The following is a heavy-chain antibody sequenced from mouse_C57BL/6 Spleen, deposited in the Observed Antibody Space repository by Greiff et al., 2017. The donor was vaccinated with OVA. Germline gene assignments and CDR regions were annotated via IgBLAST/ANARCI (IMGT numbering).Heavy chain of an antibody. CDR2: IDPSDSYT. CDR3: AREEGRAWFAY. V-gene: IGHV1-50*01. CDR1: GYTFTSYW. J-gene: IGHJ3*01. Sequence: QVQLQQPGAELVKPGASVKLSCKASGYTFTSYWMQWVKQRPGQGLEWIGEIDPSDSYTNYNQKFKGKATLTVDTSSSTAYMQLSSLTSEDSAVYYCAREEGRAWFAYWGQGTLVTVSA. D-gene: IGHD3-3*01.